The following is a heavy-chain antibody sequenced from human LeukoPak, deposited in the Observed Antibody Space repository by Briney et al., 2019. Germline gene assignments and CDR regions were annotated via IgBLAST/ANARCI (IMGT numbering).Heavy chain of an antibody. V-gene: IGHV3-23*01. CDR2: ISGSGGST. J-gene: IGHJ4*02. D-gene: IGHD3-3*01. Sequence: GGSLRLSCAASGFTFSSYAMSWVRQAPGKGLEWVSAISGSGGSTCYADSVKGRFTISRDNSKNTLYLQMNSLRAEDTAVYYCAKEGFLEWLSEGYFDYWGQGTLVTVSS. CDR1: GFTFSSYA. CDR3: AKEGFLEWLSEGYFDY.